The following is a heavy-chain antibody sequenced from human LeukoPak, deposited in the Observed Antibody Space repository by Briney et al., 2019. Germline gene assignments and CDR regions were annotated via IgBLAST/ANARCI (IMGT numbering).Heavy chain of an antibody. CDR2: ILYSGST. D-gene: IGHD2/OR15-2a*01. CDR3: ARAENIRGSALDLDF. CDR1: VGSIRGYS. Sequence: SETLSLTCTVSVGSIRGYSWSWVRQPPGKGLEWIGYILYSGSTNYNPSLKSRVTISLDTSKHQFSLILNSVTAADTAVYYCARAENIRGSALDLDFWGQGTLVTVSS. J-gene: IGHJ4*02. V-gene: IGHV4-59*01.